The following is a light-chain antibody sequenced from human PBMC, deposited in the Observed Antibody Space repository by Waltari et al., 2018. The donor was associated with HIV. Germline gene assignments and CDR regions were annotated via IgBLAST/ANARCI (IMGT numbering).Light chain of an antibody. CDR2: DDV. J-gene: IGLJ2*01. CDR1: NIRTKS. Sequence: YVLTQPPSVSVAPGQTARITCGGNNIRTKSVHWYQQKPGQAPVLGVYDDVDRPSGIPERFSGFNSGNTATLTISRVDAGDEADYYCQVWDSGSEPPVVFGGGTKLTVL. V-gene: IGLV3-21*02. CDR3: QVWDSGSEPPVV.